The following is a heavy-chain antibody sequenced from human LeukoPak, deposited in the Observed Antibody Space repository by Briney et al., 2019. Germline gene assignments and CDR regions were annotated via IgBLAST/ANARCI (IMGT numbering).Heavy chain of an antibody. CDR1: GGSISSSSYY. J-gene: IGHJ4*02. V-gene: IGHV4-39*07. CDR3: ARHPQGYLNLFDY. CDR2: IYYSGST. D-gene: IGHD5-18*01. Sequence: SETLSLTCTVSGGSISSSSYYWGWIRQPPGKGLEWIGSIYYSGSTNYNPSLKSRVTISVDTSKNQFSLKLSSVTAADTAVYYCARHPQGYLNLFDYWGQGTLVTVSS.